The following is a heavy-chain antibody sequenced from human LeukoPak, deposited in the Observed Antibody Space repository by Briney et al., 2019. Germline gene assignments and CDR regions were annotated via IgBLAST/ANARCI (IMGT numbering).Heavy chain of an antibody. V-gene: IGHV3-23*01. Sequence: GSLRLSCAASGFTFSSYAMSWVRQAPGKGLEWVSTFSDSGGSTYYADSVKGRFTISRDNSKSTLFLQMSSLRAEDTAVYYCAKVPVAVAGRPYYYGMDVWGQGTTVTVSS. CDR2: FSDSGGST. D-gene: IGHD6-19*01. J-gene: IGHJ6*02. CDR1: GFTFSSYA. CDR3: AKVPVAVAGRPYYYGMDV.